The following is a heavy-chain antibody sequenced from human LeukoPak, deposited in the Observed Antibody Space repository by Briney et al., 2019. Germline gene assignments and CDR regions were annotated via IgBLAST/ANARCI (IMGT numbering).Heavy chain of an antibody. J-gene: IGHJ5*02. Sequence: SETLSLTCTVSGYSISSGYYWGWIRQPPGKGLEWIGSIYHSGSTYYNPSLKSRVTISVDTSKNQFSLKLSSVTVADTALYYCARVYSSTHNWFDTWGQGTLVTVSS. CDR2: IYHSGST. CDR3: ARVYSSTHNWFDT. V-gene: IGHV4-38-2*02. CDR1: GYSISSGYY. D-gene: IGHD6-19*01.